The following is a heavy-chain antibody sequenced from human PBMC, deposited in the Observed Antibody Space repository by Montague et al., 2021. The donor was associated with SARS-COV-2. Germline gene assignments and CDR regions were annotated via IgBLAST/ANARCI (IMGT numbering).Heavy chain of an antibody. CDR1: GFSLSTSGMC. CDR3: ARIWGATRGDAFDI. D-gene: IGHD1-26*01. CDR2: IDWDDDK. J-gene: IGHJ3*02. Sequence: PALVKPTQTLTLTCTFSGFSLSTSGMCVSWIRQPPGKALEWLAIIDWDDDKYYSTSLRTRLTISKDTSKNQVVLTMTNMDPVDTATYYCARIWGATRGDAFDIWGQGTMVTVSS. V-gene: IGHV2-70*01.